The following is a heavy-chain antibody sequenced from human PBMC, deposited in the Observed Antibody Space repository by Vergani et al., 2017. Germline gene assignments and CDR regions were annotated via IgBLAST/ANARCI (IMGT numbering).Heavy chain of an antibody. Sequence: QVQLVESGGGVVQPGRSLRLSCAASGFTFSSYGMHWVRQAPGKGLEWVAVIWYDGSNKYYADSVKGRFTISRDNSKNTLYLQMNRLRAEDTAVYYCARARSRYNWIILDAFDIWGQGTMVTVSS. D-gene: IGHD1-20*01. V-gene: IGHV3-33*01. J-gene: IGHJ3*02. CDR2: IWYDGSNK. CDR3: ARARSRYNWIILDAFDI. CDR1: GFTFSSYG.